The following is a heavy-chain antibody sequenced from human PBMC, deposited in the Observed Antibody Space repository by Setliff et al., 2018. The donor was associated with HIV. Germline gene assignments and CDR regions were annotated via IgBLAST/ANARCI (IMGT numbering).Heavy chain of an antibody. V-gene: IGHV1-8*03. J-gene: IGHJ4*02. D-gene: IGHD6-19*01. CDR2: MNPNSGNT. CDR3: ARGVFLSGSGWYIVYYFDY. CDR1: GYTFTGYF. Sequence: ASVKVSCKASGYTFTGYFLHWVRQAPGQGLEYMGWMNPNSGNTGYAQKFQGRVTITRNTSISTAYMELSSLRSEDTAVYYCARGVFLSGSGWYIVYYFDYWGQGTLVTVSS.